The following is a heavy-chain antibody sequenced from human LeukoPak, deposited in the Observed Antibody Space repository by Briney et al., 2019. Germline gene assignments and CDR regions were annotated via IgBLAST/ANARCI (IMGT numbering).Heavy chain of an antibody. D-gene: IGHD2-15*01. CDR3: ARDQGEYCSGGSCYLFDY. J-gene: IGHJ4*02. CDR2: ISYDGSNK. V-gene: IGHV3-30*04. CDR1: GFTFSSYA. Sequence: GGSLRLSCAASGFTFSSYAMHWVRQAPGKGLEWVAVISYDGSNKYYADSVKGRFTISRDNSKNTLYLQMNSLRAEDTAVYYCARDQGEYCSGGSCYLFDYWGQGTLVTVSS.